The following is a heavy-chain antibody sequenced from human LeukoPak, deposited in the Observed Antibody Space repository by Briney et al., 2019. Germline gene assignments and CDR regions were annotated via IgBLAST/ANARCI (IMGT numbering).Heavy chain of an antibody. CDR2: VYYRGTT. Sequence: PSETLSLTCTVSGGSISSYYWSWIRQPPGKALGGIGYVYYRGTTNYNRSLKSRVTLSLDTSRNKSSLTLSSVTAADTAIYYCARQGALPAAGPIYFHHWGQGTLVTVSS. CDR3: ARQGALPAAGPIYFHH. V-gene: IGHV4-59*08. J-gene: IGHJ1*01. CDR1: GGSISSYY. D-gene: IGHD6-13*01.